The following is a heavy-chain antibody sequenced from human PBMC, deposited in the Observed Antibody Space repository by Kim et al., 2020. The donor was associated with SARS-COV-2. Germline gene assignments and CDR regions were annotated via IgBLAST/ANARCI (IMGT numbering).Heavy chain of an antibody. V-gene: IGHV4-39*01. CDR2: IHYSGST. CDR1: GGSISSSSYY. D-gene: IGHD3-22*01. CDR3: ARRVVVSTVLEGWYFDL. Sequence: SETLSLTCTVSGGSISSSSYYWGWNRQPPGKGLEWIGSIHYSGSTYYYPSLKSRVTISVDTSKNQFSMKLIDVTAADTAVYYCARRVVVSTVLEGWYFDLWGRGTLVTVSS. J-gene: IGHJ2*01.